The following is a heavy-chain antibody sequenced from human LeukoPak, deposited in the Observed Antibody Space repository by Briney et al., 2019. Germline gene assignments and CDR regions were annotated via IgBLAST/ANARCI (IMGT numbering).Heavy chain of an antibody. D-gene: IGHD2-15*01. CDR1: GGSISSYY. Sequence: SETLSLTCTVSGGSISSYYWSCIRQPPGKGLEWIGYIYYSGSTNYNPSLKSRVTISVDTSKNQFSLKLSSVTAADTAVYYCARGIVVVVAATPHPYCGMDVWGQGTTVTVSS. CDR3: ARGIVVVVAATPHPYCGMDV. J-gene: IGHJ6*02. CDR2: IYYSGST. V-gene: IGHV4-59*01.